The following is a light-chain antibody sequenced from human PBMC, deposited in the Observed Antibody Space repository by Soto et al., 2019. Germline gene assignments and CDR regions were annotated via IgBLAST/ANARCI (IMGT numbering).Light chain of an antibody. J-gene: IGKJ4*01. V-gene: IGKV1-39*01. CDR2: AAS. CDR3: QQSYSTPPT. Sequence: DIQMTQTQSSLSASVGDRVTITCRASQSISSYLNSYQQKPGKAPKLLIYAASSLQSGVPSRFSGSGSWTDFTLTIISLQPEDFATYYCQQSYSTPPTFGGGTKVDIK. CDR1: QSISSY.